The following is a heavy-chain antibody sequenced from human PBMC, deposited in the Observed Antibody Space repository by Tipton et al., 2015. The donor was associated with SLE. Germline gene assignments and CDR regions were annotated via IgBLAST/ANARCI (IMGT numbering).Heavy chain of an antibody. Sequence: SLRLSCVTSGFTFSSYEMNWVRQAPGRGLEWISYISDRGSAIYYADSVKGRFTISRDNAKNSLYLQMNSLRAEDTAVYYCARDKGWNYDYFDYWGQGTLVTVSS. V-gene: IGHV3-48*03. CDR1: GFTFSSYE. CDR2: ISDRGSAI. CDR3: ARDKGWNYDYFDY. D-gene: IGHD1-7*01. J-gene: IGHJ4*02.